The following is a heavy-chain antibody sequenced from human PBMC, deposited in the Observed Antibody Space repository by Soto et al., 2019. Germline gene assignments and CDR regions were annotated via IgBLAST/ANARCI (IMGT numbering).Heavy chain of an antibody. V-gene: IGHV3-21*01. CDR1: EFTFSNFG. CDR3: ARDRTLTSYHQYYYNMDV. D-gene: IGHD3-10*01. Sequence: GGSLRLSCAASEFTFSNFGMNWVRQAPGKGLEWVSSIDTTGEFIYYADSVKGRFTISGDNAKGSLYLQMNSLRAEETAVYYCARDRTLTSYHQYYYNMDVWGKGTTVTVSS. J-gene: IGHJ6*03. CDR2: IDTTGEFI.